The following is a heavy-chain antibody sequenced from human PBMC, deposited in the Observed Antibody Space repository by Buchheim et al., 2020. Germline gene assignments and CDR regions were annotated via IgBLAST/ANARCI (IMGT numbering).Heavy chain of an antibody. CDR2: IDISGANT. CDR3: AQELRPNDS. Sequence: LLVESGGDLVQPGGSLRLSCAASTFTFSNHAMIWVRQAPGKGLEWVASIDISGANTYYADSVRGRFSIYRANSKNTLYLQLTSLRPDDTALYYCAQELRPNDSWGPGTL. V-gene: IGHV3-23*04. J-gene: IGHJ4*02. CDR1: TFTFSNHA.